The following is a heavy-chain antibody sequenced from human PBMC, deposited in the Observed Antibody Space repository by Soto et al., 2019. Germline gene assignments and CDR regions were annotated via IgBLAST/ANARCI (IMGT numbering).Heavy chain of an antibody. CDR1: GVTFSNSA. J-gene: IGHJ5*02. V-gene: IGHV3-30*03. CDR3: ARDPEDDLNWVDP. D-gene: IGHD2-15*01. Sequence: PWGSLRLSCAASGVTFSNSAIVWVCQAPAKGQAWVALISYDGSYRYYADSVKGRLTISRDNSKNLLYLQMNSLRADDTAVYYCARDPEDDLNWVDPWGQGTLVTVSS. CDR2: ISYDGSYR.